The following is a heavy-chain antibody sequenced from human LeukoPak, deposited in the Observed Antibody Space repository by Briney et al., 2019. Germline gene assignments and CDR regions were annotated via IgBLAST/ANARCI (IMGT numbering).Heavy chain of an antibody. CDR2: INPNSGGT. CDR1: GYTFTGYY. CDR3: ARGRPGLAAAGSSDY. J-gene: IGHJ4*02. D-gene: IGHD6-13*01. Sequence: ASVKVSCKASGYTFTGYYMHWVRQAPGQGLEWMGRINPNSGGTNYAQKFQGRVTMTRNTSISTAYMELSSLRSEDTAVYYCARGRPGLAAAGSSDYWGQGTLVTVSS. V-gene: IGHV1-2*06.